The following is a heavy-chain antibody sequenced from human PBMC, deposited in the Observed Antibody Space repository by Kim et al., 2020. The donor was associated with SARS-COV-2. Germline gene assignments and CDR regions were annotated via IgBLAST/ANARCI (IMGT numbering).Heavy chain of an antibody. CDR2: INEGGNEK. CDR3: TRSRGSDLDY. V-gene: IGHV3-7*01. D-gene: IGHD3-16*01. CDR1: GFSFSSYW. Sequence: GGSLRLSCVASGFSFSSYWMSWVRQAPGKGPEWVANINEGGNEKYYVDSVNGRFTISRDNAKNSLYLQMNSLRAEDTAVYYCTRSRGSDLDYWGQGTLVAVS. J-gene: IGHJ4*02.